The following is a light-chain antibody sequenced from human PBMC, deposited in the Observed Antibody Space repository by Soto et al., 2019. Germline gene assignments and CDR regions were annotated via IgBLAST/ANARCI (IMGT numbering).Light chain of an antibody. CDR3: GSYTDSDSPWV. Sequence: QSALTQPAFVSGSRGQSITISCTGTYSDVGYYNYVSWFQQHPGKAPQLIIYEVSNRPLGISNRFSASKSGNTASLTISGLQAEDEDDYYCGSYTDSDSPWVFGGGTKLTVL. CDR1: YSDVGYYNY. V-gene: IGLV2-14*01. J-gene: IGLJ3*02. CDR2: EVS.